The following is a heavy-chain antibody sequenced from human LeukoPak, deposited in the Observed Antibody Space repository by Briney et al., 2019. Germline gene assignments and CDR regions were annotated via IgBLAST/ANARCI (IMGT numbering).Heavy chain of an antibody. CDR3: AKDYYGSGSYLIGSDY. V-gene: IGHV3-30*18. J-gene: IGHJ4*02. Sequence: GGSLRLSCAASGVTFSSYGMHWVRQAPGKGLEWVALISSDGNVKLYGDSVKGRFTISRDDSKSTLYLQMNSLRAEDTAVYYCAKDYYGSGSYLIGSDYWGQGTLVTVSS. CDR1: GVTFSSYG. D-gene: IGHD3-10*01. CDR2: ISSDGNVK.